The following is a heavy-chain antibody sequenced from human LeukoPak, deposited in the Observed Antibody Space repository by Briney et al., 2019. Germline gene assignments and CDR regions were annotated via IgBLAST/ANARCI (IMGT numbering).Heavy chain of an antibody. J-gene: IGHJ4*02. CDR1: GFTFSSYG. D-gene: IGHD2-15*01. CDR3: AKGGYCRGGSSYSFDY. Sequence: GGSLRLSCAASGFTFSSYGMHWVRQAPGKGLELVAFIRYDGSNRYYADSVKGRFTIFRDNSKNTLYLQMSSLRAEDTAVYYCAKGGYCRGGSSYSFDYWGQGTLVTVSS. V-gene: IGHV3-30*02. CDR2: IRYDGSNR.